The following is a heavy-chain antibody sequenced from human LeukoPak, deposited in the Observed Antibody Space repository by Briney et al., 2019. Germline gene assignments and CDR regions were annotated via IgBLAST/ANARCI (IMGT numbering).Heavy chain of an antibody. CDR1: GFTFSNAW. J-gene: IGHJ4*02. D-gene: IGHD3-22*01. CDR2: IKSKTDGGTT. CDR3: TTESSGFYYFDY. Sequence: GGSLRLSCAASGFTFSNAWMSWVRQAPGKGLEWLGRIKSKTDGGTTDYAAPVKGRFTISRDDSKNTLYLQMNSLETEDTAVYYCTTESSGFYYFDYWGQGTLVTVSS. V-gene: IGHV3-15*01.